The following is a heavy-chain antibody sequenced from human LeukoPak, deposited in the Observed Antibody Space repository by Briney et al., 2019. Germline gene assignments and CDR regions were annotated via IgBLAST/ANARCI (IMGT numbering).Heavy chain of an antibody. CDR3: AREGAAGTPCAFGI. D-gene: IGHD6-13*01. J-gene: IGHJ3*02. V-gene: IGHV4-59*12. CDR1: GGSISSYY. CDR2: IYYSGST. Sequence: SETLSLTCTVSGGSISSYYWSWIRQPPGKGLEWIGYIYYSGSTNYNPSLKSRVTISVDTSKNQFSLKLSSVTAADTAVYYCAREGAAGTPCAFGIWGQGTMVTVSS.